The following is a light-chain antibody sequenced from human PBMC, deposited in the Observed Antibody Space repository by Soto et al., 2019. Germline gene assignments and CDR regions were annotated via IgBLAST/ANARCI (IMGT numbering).Light chain of an antibody. CDR3: QQYGSSPWT. J-gene: IGKJ1*01. CDR1: QSVSSNY. Sequence: EIVLTQSPGILSLSPGERATLSCRASQSVSSNYLAWYQQKPGQAPSRLIYGASSRATGISDRFSGSGSGTDFTLTISRLEPEDFAVYYCQQYGSSPWTFGQGTKVDIK. CDR2: GAS. V-gene: IGKV3-20*01.